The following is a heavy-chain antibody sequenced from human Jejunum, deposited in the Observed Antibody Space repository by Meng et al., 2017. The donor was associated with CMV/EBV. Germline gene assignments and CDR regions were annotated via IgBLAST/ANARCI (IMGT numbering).Heavy chain of an antibody. D-gene: IGHD6-13*01. J-gene: IGHJ4*02. CDR3: ARGEDSSLDY. V-gene: IGHV6-1*01. Sequence: QLRNSGPGLWKPSPALSLTFASSGDSVSRNTVAWNWIRLSPSRGLEWLGRTYYRSKWYSEYTVSVRSRISITPDTSKNQFSLQLTSVTPDDTAVYYCARGEDSSLDYWGQGTLVTVSS. CDR1: GDSVSRNTVA. CDR2: TYYRSKWYS.